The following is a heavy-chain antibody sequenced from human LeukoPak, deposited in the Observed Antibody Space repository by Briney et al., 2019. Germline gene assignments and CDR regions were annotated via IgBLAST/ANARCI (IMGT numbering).Heavy chain of an antibody. J-gene: IGHJ4*02. CDR3: ARGGYFDY. CDR2: IYYSGST. CDR1: GGSISSYY. Sequence: SETLSLTCTVSGGSISSYYWSWIRQPPGKGLEWIGYIYYSGSTNYNPSLKSRVTISVDTSKNQFSLKLSSVTAADTAVYYCARGGYFDYWGQGTLVTVSS. V-gene: IGHV4-59*08.